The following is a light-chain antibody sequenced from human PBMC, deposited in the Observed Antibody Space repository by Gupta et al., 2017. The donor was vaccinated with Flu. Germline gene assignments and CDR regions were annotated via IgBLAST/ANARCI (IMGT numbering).Light chain of an antibody. V-gene: IGKV1-39*01. J-gene: IGKJ1*01. CDR1: QSMINY. CDR2: NAS. Sequence: DIQMTQSPSSLSASVGDRVTITCRASQSMINYLNWYQQKPGKAPILLIYNASSLQSGVPSKVSGSGSGTDFTLTISSLQPEDFAAYYCQQTYNTSWTFGQGTKVEVK. CDR3: QQTYNTSWT.